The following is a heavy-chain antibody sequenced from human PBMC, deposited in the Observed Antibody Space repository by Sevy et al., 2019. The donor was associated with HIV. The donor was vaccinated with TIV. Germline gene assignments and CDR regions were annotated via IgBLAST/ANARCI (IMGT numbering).Heavy chain of an antibody. D-gene: IGHD3-22*01. CDR2: INHSGST. CDR1: GGSFSGYS. V-gene: IGHV4-34*01. J-gene: IGHJ3*02. CDR3: ARVSSGFLDAFDI. Sequence: SETLSLTCAVYGGSFSGYSWSWIRQPPGKGLEWIGEINHSGSTNYNPSLKSRVTISVDTSKNQFSLKLSSVTAADTAVYYCARVSSGFLDAFDIWGQGTMVTVSS.